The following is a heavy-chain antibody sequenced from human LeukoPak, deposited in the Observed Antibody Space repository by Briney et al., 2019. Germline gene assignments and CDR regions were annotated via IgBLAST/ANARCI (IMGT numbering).Heavy chain of an antibody. CDR3: ARGQSDYVWGSYRDDAFDI. Sequence: ASVKVSCKASGYTFTSYDINWVRQATGQGLEWMGWMNPNSGNTGYAQKFQGRVTITRNTSINTAHMELSSLRSEDTAVYYCARGQSDYVWGSYRDDAFDIWGQGTMVTVSS. CDR2: MNPNSGNT. D-gene: IGHD3-16*02. J-gene: IGHJ3*02. CDR1: GYTFTSYD. V-gene: IGHV1-8*03.